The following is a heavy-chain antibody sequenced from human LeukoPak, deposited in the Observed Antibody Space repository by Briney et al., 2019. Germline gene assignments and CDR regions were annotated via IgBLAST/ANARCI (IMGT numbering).Heavy chain of an antibody. J-gene: IGHJ4*02. CDR3: ARDLMGCSSTSCYERFDY. CDR1: GFTVSSNY. D-gene: IGHD2-2*01. CDR2: IYSGGST. Sequence: GGSLRLSCAASGFTVSSNYMSWVRQAPGKGLEWVSVIYSGGSTYYADSVKGRFTIFRDNSKNTLYLQMNSLRAEDTAVHYCARDLMGCSSTSCYERFDYWGQGTLVTVSS. V-gene: IGHV3-66*02.